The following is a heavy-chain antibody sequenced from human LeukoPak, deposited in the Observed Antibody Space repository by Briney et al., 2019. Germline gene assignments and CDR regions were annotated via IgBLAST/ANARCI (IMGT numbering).Heavy chain of an antibody. CDR1: GFTFSSYA. D-gene: IGHD3-16*02. V-gene: IGHV4-59*08. CDR2: IYYSGST. J-gene: IGHJ3*02. Sequence: GSLRLSCEASGFTFSSYAMSWIRQPPGKGLEWIGYIYYSGSTNYNPSLKSRVTISVDTSKNQFSLKLSSVTAADTAVYYCARRNASPYDYVWGSYRLGAFDIWGQGTMVTVSS. CDR3: ARRNASPYDYVWGSYRLGAFDI.